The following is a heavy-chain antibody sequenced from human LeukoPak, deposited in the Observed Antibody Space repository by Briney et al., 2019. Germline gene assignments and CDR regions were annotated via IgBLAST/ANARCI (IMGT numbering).Heavy chain of an antibody. Sequence: KTSETLSLTCGVSGGSITNTNYWTWVRQPPGKGLEWIGEVNLQGSTNYNPSLMGRVAISVDTSENHISLQLTSVTAADTAVYYCARENSNSWYLDYWGQGTLVTASS. V-gene: IGHV4-4*02. CDR1: GGSITNTNY. CDR2: VNLQGST. J-gene: IGHJ4*02. CDR3: ARENSNSWYLDY. D-gene: IGHD6-13*01.